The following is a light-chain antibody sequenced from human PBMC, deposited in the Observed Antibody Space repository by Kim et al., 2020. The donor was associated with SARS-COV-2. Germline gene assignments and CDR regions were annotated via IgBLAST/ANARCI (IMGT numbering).Light chain of an antibody. V-gene: IGKV3-11*01. J-gene: IGKJ4*01. CDR3: QQRSNWPPLT. CDR2: DAS. Sequence: LAPGERATLSCRASQSVSSFLAWYQQKPGQAPRLLIYDASNRATGIPARFSGSGSGTDFTLTISGLEPEDFAVYYCQQRSNWPPLTFGGGTKVDIK. CDR1: QSVSSF.